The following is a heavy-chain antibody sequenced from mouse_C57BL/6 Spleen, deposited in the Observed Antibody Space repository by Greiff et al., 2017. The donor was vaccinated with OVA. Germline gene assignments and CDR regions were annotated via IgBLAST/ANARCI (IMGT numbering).Heavy chain of an antibody. CDR3: ARHENWNYAMDY. D-gene: IGHD4-1*01. Sequence: QVQLKQSGPGLVAPSQSLSITCTVSGFSLTSYGVHWVRQPPGKGLEWLVVIWSDGSTTYNSALKSRLSISKDNSKSQVFLKMNSLQTDDTAMYYCARHENWNYAMDYWGQGTSVTVSS. J-gene: IGHJ4*01. V-gene: IGHV2-6-1*01. CDR1: GFSLTSYG. CDR2: IWSDGST.